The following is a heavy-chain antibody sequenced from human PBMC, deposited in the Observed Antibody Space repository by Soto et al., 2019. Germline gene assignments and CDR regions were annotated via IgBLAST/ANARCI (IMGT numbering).Heavy chain of an antibody. D-gene: IGHD2-21*02. Sequence: GASVKVSCKASGGTFSSYTLSWVRQAPGQGLEWMGRIIPILGIANYAQKFQGRVTITADKSTSTAYMELSSLRSEDTAVYYCSRVTWGPSQYYFDYWGQGTLVTVSS. CDR1: GGTFSSYT. V-gene: IGHV1-69*02. J-gene: IGHJ4*02. CDR2: IIPILGIA. CDR3: SRVTWGPSQYYFDY.